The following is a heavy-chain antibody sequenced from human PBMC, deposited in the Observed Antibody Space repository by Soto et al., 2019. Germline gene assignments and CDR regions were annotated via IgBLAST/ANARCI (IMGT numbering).Heavy chain of an antibody. V-gene: IGHV1-69*01. CDR3: ARDLGYHHTFRYGMDV. CDR1: GGTFSSYA. J-gene: IGHJ6*02. Sequence: QVQLVQSGAEVKKPGSSVKVSCKASGGTFSSYAISWVRQAPGQGLEWMGGIIPIFGTANYAQKFQGRVTITADEYTSTAYMELSSLRSEDTAVYYCARDLGYHHTFRYGMDVWGQGTTVTVSS. D-gene: IGHD6-25*01. CDR2: IIPIFGTA.